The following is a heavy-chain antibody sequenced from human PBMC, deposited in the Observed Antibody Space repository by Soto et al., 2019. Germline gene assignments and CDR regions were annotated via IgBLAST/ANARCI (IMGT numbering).Heavy chain of an antibody. CDR3: AIISYDFWSGYYIRMDAFDI. Sequence: ASVKVSCKASGYTFTSYGISWVRQAPGQGLEWMGWISAYNGNTNYAQKLQGRVTMTTDTSTSTAYMELRSLRSDDTAVYYCAIISYDFWSGYYIRMDAFDIWGQGTMVTVSS. CDR2: ISAYNGNT. J-gene: IGHJ3*02. V-gene: IGHV1-18*01. CDR1: GYTFTSYG. D-gene: IGHD3-3*01.